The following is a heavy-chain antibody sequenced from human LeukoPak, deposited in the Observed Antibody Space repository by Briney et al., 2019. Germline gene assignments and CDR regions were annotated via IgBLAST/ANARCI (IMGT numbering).Heavy chain of an antibody. Sequence: ASVKVSCKASGYTFTSYDINWVRQATGQGLEWMGWMYPNNGYTGYAQKFQGSVNMTRNTSISTSYMQLSSLRSEDTAVDYCARLGVVGVRAAHNWFDPWGQGTLVTVSS. CDR2: MYPNNGYT. V-gene: IGHV1-8*01. CDR1: GYTFTSYD. J-gene: IGHJ5*02. D-gene: IGHD2-2*01. CDR3: ARLGVVGVRAAHNWFDP.